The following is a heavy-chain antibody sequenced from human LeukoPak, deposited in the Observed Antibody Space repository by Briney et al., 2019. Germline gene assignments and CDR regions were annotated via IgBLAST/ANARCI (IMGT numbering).Heavy chain of an antibody. CDR3: ARTNYYDSSGYYARWFDP. CDR2: INHSGST. D-gene: IGHD3-22*01. J-gene: IGHJ5*02. Sequence: SDTLSLTYADYGGSFNGHYWSWIRQPPGTGLEWIGEINHSGSTNYNPSLKSRVTISVDTSKNQFSLKLSSVTAADTAVYYCARTNYYDSSGYYARWFDPWGQGTLVTVSS. V-gene: IGHV4-34*01. CDR1: GGSFNGHY.